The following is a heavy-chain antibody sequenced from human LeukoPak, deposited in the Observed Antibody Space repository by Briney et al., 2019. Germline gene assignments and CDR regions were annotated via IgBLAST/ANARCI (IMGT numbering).Heavy chain of an antibody. CDR3: ARDLYSSSSCFRY. Sequence: GGSLRLSCAASGFTFSSYGMHWVRQAPGKGLEWVAFIRYDGSNKYYADSVKGRFTISRDNAKNSLYLQMNSLRAEDTAVYYCARDLYSSSSCFRYWGQGTLVTVSS. D-gene: IGHD6-6*01. V-gene: IGHV3-30*02. CDR1: GFTFSSYG. J-gene: IGHJ4*02. CDR2: IRYDGSNK.